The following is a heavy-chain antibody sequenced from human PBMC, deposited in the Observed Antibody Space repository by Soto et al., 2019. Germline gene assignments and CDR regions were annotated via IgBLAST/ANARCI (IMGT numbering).Heavy chain of an antibody. CDR3: ARGEVYYDSSGYSA. J-gene: IGHJ5*02. D-gene: IGHD3-22*01. V-gene: IGHV1-2*04. CDR2: INPDSGGT. Sequence: ASVKVSCKASGCTFTGYYMHWVRQAPGQGLEWMGWINPDSGGTNYAQKFQGWVTMTRDTSISTAYMELSRLRSDDTAVYYCARGEVYYDSSGYSAWGQGTLVTVSS. CDR1: GCTFTGYY.